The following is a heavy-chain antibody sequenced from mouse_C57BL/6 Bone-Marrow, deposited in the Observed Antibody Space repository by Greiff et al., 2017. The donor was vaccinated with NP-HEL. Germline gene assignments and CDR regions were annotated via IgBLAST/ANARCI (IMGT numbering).Heavy chain of an antibody. J-gene: IGHJ4*01. D-gene: IGHD1-1*01. Sequence: DVKLVESGGGLVQPGGSLKLSCAASGFTFSDYYMYWVRQTPEKRLEWVAYISNGGGSNYYPDTVKGRFTISRDNAKNTLYLQMSRLKSEDTAMYYCARHEVLPGYAMDYWGQGTSVTVSS. CDR1: GFTFSDYY. CDR2: ISNGGGSN. V-gene: IGHV5-12*01. CDR3: ARHEVLPGYAMDY.